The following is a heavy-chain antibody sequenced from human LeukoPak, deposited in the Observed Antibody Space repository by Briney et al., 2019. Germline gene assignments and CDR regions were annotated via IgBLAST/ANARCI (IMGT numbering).Heavy chain of an antibody. CDR2: ISYDGSNK. V-gene: IGHV3-30*03. Sequence: GRSLRLSCAASGFTFSSYGMHWVRQAPGKGLEWVAVISYDGSNKYYADSVKGRFTISRDNSKNTLYLQVNSLRAEDTAVYYCASPPLDYYGSGSYILPLFYWGQGTLVTVSS. D-gene: IGHD3-10*01. CDR1: GFTFSSYG. CDR3: ASPPLDYYGSGSYILPLFY. J-gene: IGHJ4*02.